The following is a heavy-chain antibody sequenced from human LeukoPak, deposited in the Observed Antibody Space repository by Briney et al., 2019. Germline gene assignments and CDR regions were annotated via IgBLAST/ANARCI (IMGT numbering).Heavy chain of an antibody. Sequence: ASVKVSCKASGYTFTSYDINWVRQATGQGLEWMGWMNPNSGNTDYAQRFQGRLTMTRNTSISTAYMELSSLRSEDTAVYYCARVDTGRDYWGQGTLVTVSS. CDR1: GYTFTSYD. CDR2: MNPNSGNT. V-gene: IGHV1-8*01. D-gene: IGHD1-1*01. J-gene: IGHJ4*02. CDR3: ARVDTGRDY.